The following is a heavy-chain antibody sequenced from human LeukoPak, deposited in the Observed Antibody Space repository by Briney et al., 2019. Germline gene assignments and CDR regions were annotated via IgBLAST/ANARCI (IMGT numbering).Heavy chain of an antibody. D-gene: IGHD3-10*01. J-gene: IGHJ6*03. CDR2: TWYDGSNK. V-gene: IGHV3-33*08. Sequence: PGGSLRLSCAASGFTFSSYGMHWVRQAPGKGLEWVTVTWYDGSNKYYADSVKGRFTISRDNSKNTLYLQMNSLRAEDTAVYYCARAGSGSYYYYYYYMDVWGKGTTVTVSS. CDR3: ARAGSGSYYYYYYYMDV. CDR1: GFTFSSYG.